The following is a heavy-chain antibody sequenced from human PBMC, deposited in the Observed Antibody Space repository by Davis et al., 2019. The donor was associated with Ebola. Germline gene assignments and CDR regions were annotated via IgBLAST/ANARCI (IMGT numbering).Heavy chain of an antibody. D-gene: IGHD3-9*01. CDR1: RVTSTTNW. J-gene: IGHJ5*02. CDR3: TRVFDWHDGS. CDR2: INPDGTKT. Sequence: GESLKISCAASRVTSTTNWIHWVRQAPGKGLVWVSRINPDGTKTGYADSVRGRFTISRDIAKNTLFLQMNSLTADDSAVYYCTRVFDWHDGSWGKGTLVTVSS. V-gene: IGHV3-74*01.